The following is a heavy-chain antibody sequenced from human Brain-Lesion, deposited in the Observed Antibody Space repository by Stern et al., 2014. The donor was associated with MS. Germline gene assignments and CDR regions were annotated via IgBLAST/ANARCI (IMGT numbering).Heavy chain of an antibody. Sequence: VQLVESGPGLVKPSETLSLTCTVSDGYISSNIYYCGWVRQPPGKGLEWIGSIYYSGEPYYNPSLKGRVTISLDPSTNQFSLKWGSVTAADTAVYFCAREVVAGRGHDWGQGILVTVSS. V-gene: IGHV4-39*01. CDR2: IYYSGEP. CDR1: DGYISSNIYY. D-gene: IGHD6-19*01. J-gene: IGHJ4*02. CDR3: AREVVAGRGHD.